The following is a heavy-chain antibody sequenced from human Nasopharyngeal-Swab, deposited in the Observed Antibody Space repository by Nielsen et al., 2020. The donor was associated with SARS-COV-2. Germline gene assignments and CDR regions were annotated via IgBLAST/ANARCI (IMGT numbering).Heavy chain of an antibody. J-gene: IGHJ6*02. Sequence: GGSLRLSCAASGFTFSSYWMHWVRQAPGKGLVWVSRINTDGSSPSFEDSVKGRFTVSRDNAKNKLYLQMNSLRAEDTAVYYCAFKSSNSRDGFDVWGQGTTVTVSS. CDR3: AFKSSNSRDGFDV. D-gene: IGHD6-13*01. CDR2: INTDGSSP. V-gene: IGHV3-74*01. CDR1: GFTFSSYW.